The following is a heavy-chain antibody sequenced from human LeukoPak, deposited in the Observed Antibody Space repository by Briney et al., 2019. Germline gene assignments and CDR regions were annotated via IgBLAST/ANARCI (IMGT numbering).Heavy chain of an antibody. D-gene: IGHD3-22*01. Sequence: GGSLRLSCAASGFTFSSYAMHWVRQPPGKGLEWVSGITSGTRTYYADSVKGRFAISRDNSKNTMYLQMNSLRAEDTALYYCARDYYDSSGYSHGAFGIWGQGTMVTVSS. CDR3: ARDYYDSSGYSHGAFGI. J-gene: IGHJ3*02. V-gene: IGHV3-23*01. CDR1: GFTFSSYA. CDR2: ITSGTRT.